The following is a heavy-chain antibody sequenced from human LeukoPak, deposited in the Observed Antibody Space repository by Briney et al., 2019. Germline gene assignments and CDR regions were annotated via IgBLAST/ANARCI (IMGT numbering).Heavy chain of an antibody. D-gene: IGHD3-22*01. CDR3: ARRYYDSGGYYHIDDY. J-gene: IGHJ4*02. CDR1: GYTFTSHG. Sequence: ASVKVSCKASGYTFTSHGISWVRQAPGQGLEWMGWISAYNGNTNYAQKLQGRVTMTTDTSTSTAYMELRSLRSDDTAVYYCARRYYDSGGYYHIDDYWGQGTLVTVSS. V-gene: IGHV1-18*01. CDR2: ISAYNGNT.